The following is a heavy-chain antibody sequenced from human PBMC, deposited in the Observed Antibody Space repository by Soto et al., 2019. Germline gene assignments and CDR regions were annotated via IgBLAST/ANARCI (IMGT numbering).Heavy chain of an antibody. CDR3: AVMSMTSAFDI. D-gene: IGHD2-21*01. J-gene: IGHJ3*02. Sequence: PAGSLRLCGAAGKSIFLGDNRNRIRQAPGKGLEWVSSISGTGSYIYYADSVKGRFTISRDNAKNSLYLQMNTLRAEDTAVYYCAVMSMTSAFDIWGQGTMVTVSS. V-gene: IGHV3-21*01. CDR1: KSIFLGDN. CDR2: ISGTGSYI.